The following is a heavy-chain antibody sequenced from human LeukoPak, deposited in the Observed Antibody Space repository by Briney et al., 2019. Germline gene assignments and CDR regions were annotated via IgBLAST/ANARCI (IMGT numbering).Heavy chain of an antibody. D-gene: IGHD4-17*01. Sequence: GGSLRLSCAASGFTFSSYWMHWVRQAPGKGLVWVSRINSDGSSTSYADSVKGRFTISRDNGKNSLYLQMNSLRAEDTAVYYCARDRLHYGEYEKTFDYWGQGTLVTVSS. J-gene: IGHJ4*02. CDR3: ARDRLHYGEYEKTFDY. CDR2: INSDGSST. V-gene: IGHV3-74*01. CDR1: GFTFSSYW.